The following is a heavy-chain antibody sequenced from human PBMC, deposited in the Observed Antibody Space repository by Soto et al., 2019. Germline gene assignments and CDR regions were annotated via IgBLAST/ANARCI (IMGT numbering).Heavy chain of an antibody. CDR3: ARENDYFDY. CDR2: ISHNGGST. CDR1: GFTFSSYA. Sequence: PGGSLRLSCAASGFTFSSYAMSWVRQAPGKGLEWVSDISHNGGSTYYADSVKGRFTISRDNAKNSLYLQMNSLRAEDTAVYYCARENDYFDYWGQGTLVTVSS. J-gene: IGHJ4*02. V-gene: IGHV3-23*01.